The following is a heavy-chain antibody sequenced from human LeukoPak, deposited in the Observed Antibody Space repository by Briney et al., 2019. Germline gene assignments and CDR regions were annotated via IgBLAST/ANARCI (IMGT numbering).Heavy chain of an antibody. D-gene: IGHD3-10*01. J-gene: IGHJ5*01. CDR1: GGFVSTYY. CDR2: IFTTGST. CDR3: ARGDDSTMARGVSRYGWFDS. V-gene: IGHV4-4*07. Sequence: PSETLSLTCTVSGGFVSTYYWTWIRQPAGKGLEWIGRIFTTGSTNYNPSLMSRVTMSIDTSKSQFSLKFRSVTAADTAVYYCARGDDSTMARGVSRYGWFDSWGQGALVTVSS.